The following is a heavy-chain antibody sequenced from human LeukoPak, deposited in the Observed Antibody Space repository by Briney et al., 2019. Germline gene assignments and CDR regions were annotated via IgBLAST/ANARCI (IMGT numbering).Heavy chain of an antibody. CDR1: GYTFTGYY. Sequence: ASVKVSCKASGYTFTGYYMHWVRQAPGQGLEWMGWINPNSGDTNYAQKFQGRVTMTRDTSISTAYMELSRLRSDDTAVYYCARESYSGSYYWFDPWGQGTLVSVSS. CDR2: INPNSGDT. V-gene: IGHV1-2*02. CDR3: ARESYSGSYYWFDP. J-gene: IGHJ5*02. D-gene: IGHD1-26*01.